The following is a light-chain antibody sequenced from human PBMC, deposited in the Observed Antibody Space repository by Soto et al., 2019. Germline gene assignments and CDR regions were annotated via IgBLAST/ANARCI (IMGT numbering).Light chain of an antibody. CDR1: ERISSNF. CDR2: GVS. CDR3: QQYGTSPLT. J-gene: IGKJ3*01. V-gene: IGKV3-20*01. Sequence: VLTQSPGTLSLSPGERATLSCRASERISSNFLAWYQQRPGQAPRLLIDGVSTSASGIPDRFSGSGSGTDFALTISRLEPEDFAVYYCQQYGTSPLTFGPGNTGEIK.